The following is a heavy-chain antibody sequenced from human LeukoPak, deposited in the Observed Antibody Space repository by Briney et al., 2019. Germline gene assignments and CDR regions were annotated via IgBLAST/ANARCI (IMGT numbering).Heavy chain of an antibody. CDR1: GGSVSSGTFY. CDR2: VYKSGSN. D-gene: IGHD4-17*01. V-gene: IGHV4-61*01. Sequence: SETLSLTCTVSGGSVSSGTFYWTWIRQPPGKGLVWIGYVYKSGSNSYSPSLKSRVTISEDTAKKQFSLRLTSVTAADTAVYYCARESADYAAGGDAFDIWGQGTEVTVSS. J-gene: IGHJ3*02. CDR3: ARESADYAAGGDAFDI.